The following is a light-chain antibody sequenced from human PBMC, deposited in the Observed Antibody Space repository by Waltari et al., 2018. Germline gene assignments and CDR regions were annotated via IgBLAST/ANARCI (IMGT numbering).Light chain of an antibody. J-gene: IGKJ1*01. CDR3: MQALHTWT. CDR2: LGS. V-gene: IGKV2-28*01. Sequence: DIVMTQSPLSLPVTPGEPASISCRSSQSLLHSNGYNYLDWYLQKPGQSPQLLIYLGSNRASGVPDRFSGSGSGTDFTLKISRVEAEDVGVYYYMQALHTWTFGQGTKVEIK. CDR1: QSLLHSNGYNY.